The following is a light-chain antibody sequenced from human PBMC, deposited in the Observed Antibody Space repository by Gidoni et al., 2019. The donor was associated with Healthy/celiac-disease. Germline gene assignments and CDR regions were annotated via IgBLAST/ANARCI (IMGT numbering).Light chain of an antibody. Sequence: DIQMTQSPSSLSASVGDRVTITCRASQSISSYLNWYQQKPGKAPKLLIYAASSSQSGVPSRFSGSGSGTDITLTISSLQPEDFATYYCQQSYSTPFTFGQGTKLEIK. CDR1: QSISSY. CDR3: QQSYSTPFT. J-gene: IGKJ2*01. V-gene: IGKV1-39*01. CDR2: AAS.